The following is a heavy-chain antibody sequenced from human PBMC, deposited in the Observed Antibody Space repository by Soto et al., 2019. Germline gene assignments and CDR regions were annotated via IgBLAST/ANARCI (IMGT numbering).Heavy chain of an antibody. V-gene: IGHV5-51*01. J-gene: IGHJ3*02. CDR3: ASPTSIAARWDAFDI. D-gene: IGHD6-6*01. CDR2: IYPGDSDT. CDR1: GYSFTSYW. Sequence: GESLKISCKGSGYSFTSYWIGWVRQMPGKGLEWMGIIYPGDSDTRYSPSFQGQVTISADKSISTAYLQWSSLKASDTAMYYCASPTSIAARWDAFDIWGQGTMVTGSS.